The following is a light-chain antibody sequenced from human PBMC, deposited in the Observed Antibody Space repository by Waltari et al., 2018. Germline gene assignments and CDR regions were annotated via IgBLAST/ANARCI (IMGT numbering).Light chain of an antibody. Sequence: QSVLPQPPSASGPPGQRVTISCSGSSSNIGSNTVNWYQQLAGTAPKLLIQSNNQRPSGVPDRFSGSKSGTSASLAVSGLQSEDEAEYYCAAWDDSLNGPVFGGGTKLTVL. CDR3: AAWDDSLNGPV. CDR2: SNN. V-gene: IGLV1-44*01. CDR1: SSNIGSNT. J-gene: IGLJ3*02.